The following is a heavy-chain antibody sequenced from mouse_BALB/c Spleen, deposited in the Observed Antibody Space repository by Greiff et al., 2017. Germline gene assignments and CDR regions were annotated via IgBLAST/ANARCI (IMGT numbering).Heavy chain of an antibody. CDR2: ISSGGSYT. CDR3: ARTPLLYFDY. CDR1: GFTFSSYA. V-gene: IGHV5-9-4*01. D-gene: IGHD1-1*01. Sequence: EVKLVESGGGLVKPGGSLKLSCAASGFTFSSYAMSWVRQSPEKRLEWVAEISSGGSYTYYPDTVTGRFTISRDNAKNTLYLEMSSLRSEDTAMYYCARTPLLYFDYWGQGTTLTVSS. J-gene: IGHJ2*01.